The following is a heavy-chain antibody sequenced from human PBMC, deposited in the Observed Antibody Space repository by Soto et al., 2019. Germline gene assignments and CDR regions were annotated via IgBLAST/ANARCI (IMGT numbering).Heavy chain of an antibody. D-gene: IGHD5-18*01. Sequence: EVQLVESGGGLVQPGESLRLSCAASGFTFSEYWIHWVRQAPGKGLEWVSRIKGDGSRTNYADSVKGRCTTSRDNANNVLFLRMNTMTADDTAVYYFARGGYGRWLHDYWGKGTLVTVSS. CDR3: ARGGYGRWLHDY. V-gene: IGHV3-74*01. CDR2: IKGDGSRT. J-gene: IGHJ4*02. CDR1: GFTFSEYW.